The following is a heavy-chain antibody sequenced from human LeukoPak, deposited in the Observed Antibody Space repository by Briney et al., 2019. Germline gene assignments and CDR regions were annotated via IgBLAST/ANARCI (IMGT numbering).Heavy chain of an antibody. D-gene: IGHD4-11*01. CDR2: INHSGST. CDR3: ASDTVTTGNDAFDI. J-gene: IGHJ3*02. Sequence: SXTLSLTCAVYGGSFSGYYWSWIRQPRGKGVEWIGEINHSGSTNYNPSLKRRVTISVETSKNQFSLKLSSVTAADTAVYYCASDTVTTGNDAFDIWGQGTMVTVSS. V-gene: IGHV4-34*01. CDR1: GGSFSGYY.